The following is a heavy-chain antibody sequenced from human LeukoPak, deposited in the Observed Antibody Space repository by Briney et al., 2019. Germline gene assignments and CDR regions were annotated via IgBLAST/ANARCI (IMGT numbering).Heavy chain of an antibody. Sequence: ASVQVSCKASGYTFTGYYMHWVRQAPGPGLEWMGWINPNSGGTNYAQKFQGRVTMTRDTSISTAYMELSRLRSDDTAVYYCAREYYYDSSGYYPPDYWGQGTLVTVSS. J-gene: IGHJ4*02. CDR2: INPNSGGT. D-gene: IGHD3-22*01. V-gene: IGHV1-2*02. CDR1: GYTFTGYY. CDR3: AREYYYDSSGYYPPDY.